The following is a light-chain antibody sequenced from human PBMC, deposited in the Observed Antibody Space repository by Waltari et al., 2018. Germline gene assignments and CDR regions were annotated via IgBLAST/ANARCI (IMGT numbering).Light chain of an antibody. CDR3: YSADGSGDLGV. CDR1: ALPKKY. CDR2: DDD. J-gene: IGLJ3*02. Sequence: YELTQPPSVSVSPGQTARITCSGAALPKKYAFWYQQKSGQAPVLVIYDDDKRPSGIPERFSGSSSGSMATLTITGAQVGDEADYYCYSADGSGDLGVFGVGTKVTVL. V-gene: IGLV3-10*01.